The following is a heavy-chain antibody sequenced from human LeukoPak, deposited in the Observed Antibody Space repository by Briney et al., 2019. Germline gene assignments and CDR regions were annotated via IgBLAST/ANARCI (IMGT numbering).Heavy chain of an antibody. Sequence: SQTLSLTCAISGDSVSSNSAAWNWIRQSPSRGLEWLGRTYYRSKWYNDYAVSVKSRITINPDTSKNQFSLQLNSVTPEDMAVYYCARNEMTTVTTWSWDWYFDLWGRGTLVTVSS. CDR3: ARNEMTTVTTWSWDWYFDL. V-gene: IGHV6-1*01. CDR1: GDSVSSNSAA. CDR2: TYYRSKWYN. D-gene: IGHD4-17*01. J-gene: IGHJ2*01.